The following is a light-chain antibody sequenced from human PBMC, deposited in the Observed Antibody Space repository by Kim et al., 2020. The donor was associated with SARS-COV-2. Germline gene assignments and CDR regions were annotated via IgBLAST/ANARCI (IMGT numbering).Light chain of an antibody. CDR1: SGHSSYI. Sequence: QPVLTQSSSASASLGSSVKLTCTLSSGHSSYIIAWHQQQPGKAPRYLMKLEGSGSYNKGSGVPDRFSGSGSGADRYLTISNLQSEDEADYYCETWDSNTPVFGGGTQLTVL. J-gene: IGLJ3*02. CDR2: LEGSGSY. CDR3: ETWDSNTPV. V-gene: IGLV4-60*03.